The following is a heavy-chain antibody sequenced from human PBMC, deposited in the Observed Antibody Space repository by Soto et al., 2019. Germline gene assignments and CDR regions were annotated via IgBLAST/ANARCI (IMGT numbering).Heavy chain of an antibody. CDR1: GFTFTGHY. CDR3: ARQLAYCGGDCYTEPIEY. D-gene: IGHD2-21*02. J-gene: IGHJ4*02. Sequence: GASVKVSCKASGFTFTGHYIHWVRQAPGQGLEWMGWVNPRSGDTNYAQKFQGRVTMTRDTSISTAYMELSRLRSDDTAVYYCARQLAYCGGDCYTEPIEYWGQGTLVTVSS. CDR2: VNPRSGDT. V-gene: IGHV1-2*02.